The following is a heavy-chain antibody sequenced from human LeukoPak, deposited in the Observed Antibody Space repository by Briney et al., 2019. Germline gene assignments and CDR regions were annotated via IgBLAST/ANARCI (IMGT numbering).Heavy chain of an antibody. CDR1: GGSISSGSYY. Sequence: SQTLSLTCTVSGGSISSGSYYWSWIRQPVGKGLEWIGRIYTSGSTNYNPSLKSRVTMSVDTSKNQFSLKLSSVTAADTAVYYCAREDSPVSFDYRGQGTLVTVSS. D-gene: IGHD5-18*01. J-gene: IGHJ4*02. CDR3: AREDSPVSFDY. CDR2: IYTSGST. V-gene: IGHV4-61*02.